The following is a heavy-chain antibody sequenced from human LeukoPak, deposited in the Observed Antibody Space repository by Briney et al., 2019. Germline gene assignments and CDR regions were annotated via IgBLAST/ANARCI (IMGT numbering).Heavy chain of an antibody. CDR3: AREGATGDFWSGYPDY. V-gene: IGHV3-30-3*01. CDR1: GFTFSSYA. Sequence: GSLRLSCAASGFTFSSYAMHWVRQAPGKGLEWVAVISYDGSNKYYADSVKGRFTISRDNSKNTLYLQMNSLRAEDTAVYYCAREGATGDFWSGYPDYWGQGTLVTVSS. J-gene: IGHJ4*02. D-gene: IGHD3-3*01. CDR2: ISYDGSNK.